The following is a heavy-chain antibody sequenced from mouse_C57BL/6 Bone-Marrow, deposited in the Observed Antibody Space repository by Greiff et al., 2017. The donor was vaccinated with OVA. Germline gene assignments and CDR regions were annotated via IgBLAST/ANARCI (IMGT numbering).Heavy chain of an antibody. CDR3: ARDVGMDY. Sequence: EVQGVESGGGLVQSGRSLRLSCATSGFTFSDFYMEWVRQAPGKGLEWIAASRNKANDYTTEYSASVKGRFIVSRDTSQSILYLQMNALRAEDTAIYYCARDVGMDYWGQGTSVTVSS. CDR1: GFTFSDFY. V-gene: IGHV7-1*01. CDR2: SRNKANDYTT. J-gene: IGHJ4*01.